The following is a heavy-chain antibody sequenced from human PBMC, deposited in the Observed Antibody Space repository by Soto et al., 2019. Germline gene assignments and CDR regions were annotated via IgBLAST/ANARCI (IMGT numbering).Heavy chain of an antibody. J-gene: IGHJ4*02. Sequence: GGSLRLSCAASGFTFSSYGMHWVCQAPGKGLEWVAVISYDGSNKYYADSVKGRFTISRDNSKNTLYLQMNSLRAEDTAVYYCAKDRGKTDPRHFDYWGQGTLVTVSS. D-gene: IGHD3-16*01. CDR1: GFTFSSYG. CDR3: AKDRGKTDPRHFDY. V-gene: IGHV3-30*18. CDR2: ISYDGSNK.